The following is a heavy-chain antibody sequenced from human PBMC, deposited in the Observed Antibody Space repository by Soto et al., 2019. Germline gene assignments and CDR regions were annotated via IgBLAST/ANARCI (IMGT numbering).Heavy chain of an antibody. Sequence: GGCLGLSCAASGVVFSSYTMHWVRQAPGKGPEWAAFISHDGTNKYYADSVKGRFPIPRDNFKNTLYLQVISLRPEDTDVYYCATGWSIVAVIPPRDAFDIWGQGTMVTVSS. CDR2: ISHDGTNK. CDR3: ATGWSIVAVIPPRDAFDI. V-gene: IGHV3-30-3*01. J-gene: IGHJ3*02. D-gene: IGHD3-22*01. CDR1: GVVFSSYT.